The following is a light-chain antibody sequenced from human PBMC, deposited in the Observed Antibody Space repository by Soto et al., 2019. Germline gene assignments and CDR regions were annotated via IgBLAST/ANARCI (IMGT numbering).Light chain of an antibody. CDR1: QSVSSSY. CDR2: GAS. CDR3: QQDGSSTIT. Sequence: EIVLTQSPGTLSLSPGERATLSCRASQSVSSSYLAWYQQKPGQAPRRLIYGASSRATGIPDRFSGSGSGTAFTLTISRLEPEDCAVYDCQQDGSSTITFGQGTRLEIK. J-gene: IGKJ5*01. V-gene: IGKV3-20*01.